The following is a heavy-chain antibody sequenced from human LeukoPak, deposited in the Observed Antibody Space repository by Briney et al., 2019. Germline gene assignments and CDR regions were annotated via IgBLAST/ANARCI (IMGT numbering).Heavy chain of an antibody. CDR1: GFTLSSYS. J-gene: IGHJ4*02. Sequence: PGGSLRPSCAASGFTLSSYSMNWVRQAPGKGLEWVSYISSSSSSIYYADSVKGRFTISRDNAKNSLYLQMNSLRDEDTAVYYCARDRRFDFDYWGQGILVTVSS. V-gene: IGHV3-48*02. CDR3: ARDRRFDFDY. CDR2: ISSSSSSI. D-gene: IGHD3-3*01.